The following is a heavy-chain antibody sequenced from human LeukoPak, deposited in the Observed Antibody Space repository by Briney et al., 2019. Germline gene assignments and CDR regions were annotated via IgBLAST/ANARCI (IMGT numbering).Heavy chain of an antibody. CDR3: ARDSRAAADY. J-gene: IGHJ4*02. Sequence: GGSLRLSCAASGFTFSSYAMSWVRQAPGKGLEWVSAISGSGGSTYYADSVKGRFTISRDNAKNSLYLQMNSLRAEDTAVYYCARDSRAAADYWGQGTLVTVSS. CDR2: ISGSGGST. CDR1: GFTFSSYA. D-gene: IGHD6-13*01. V-gene: IGHV3-23*01.